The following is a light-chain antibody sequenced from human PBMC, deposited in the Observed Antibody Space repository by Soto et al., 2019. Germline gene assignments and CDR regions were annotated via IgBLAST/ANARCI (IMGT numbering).Light chain of an antibody. CDR3: QSYDTTLKVL. Sequence: QSVLTQPPSVSGAPGQSVTISCTGSRSNIGSGFDVHWYQQVPGTAPKLLIFGSNYRPSGVPDRFSGSKSGSSASLAITGLQPDDEADYFCQSYDTTLKVLFGGGTKLTVL. J-gene: IGLJ2*01. CDR2: GSN. CDR1: RSNIGSGFD. V-gene: IGLV1-40*01.